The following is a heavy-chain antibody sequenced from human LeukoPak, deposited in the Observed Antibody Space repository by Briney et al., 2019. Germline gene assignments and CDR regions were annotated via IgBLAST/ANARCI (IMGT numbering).Heavy chain of an antibody. CDR3: ARLSADSSSSRGFDY. J-gene: IGHJ4*02. CDR2: THTSGRT. V-gene: IGHV4-4*09. CDR1: GGTINSHY. D-gene: IGHD2-2*01. Sequence: SETLSLTCTVSGGTINSHYWSWIRQSPGEGLEWIAYTHTSGRTKYNPSLKSRVTISLDTSKNQVSLKLYSVTAADTAVYFCARLSADSSSSRGFDYWGQGTLVTVSS.